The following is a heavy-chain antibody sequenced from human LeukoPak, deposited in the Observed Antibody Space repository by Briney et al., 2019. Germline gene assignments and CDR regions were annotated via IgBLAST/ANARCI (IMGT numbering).Heavy chain of an antibody. V-gene: IGHV1-69*05. Sequence: SVTVSCKASGGTFSSYAISWVPQAPGPGLEWMGGIIPTFGTATSAQKSQGRVTPTTDESTRTAYMELSSLRSEDTAVYYCARCSDFWSGSAWFDPWGQGTLVTVSS. CDR2: IIPTFGTA. CDR3: ARCSDFWSGSAWFDP. J-gene: IGHJ5*02. D-gene: IGHD3-3*01. CDR1: GGTFSSYA.